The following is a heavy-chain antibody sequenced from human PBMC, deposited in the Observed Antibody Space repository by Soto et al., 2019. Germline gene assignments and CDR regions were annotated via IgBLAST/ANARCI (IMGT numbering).Heavy chain of an antibody. CDR1: GYTFTSYA. CDR2: INAYNGNT. CDR3: AREDFWSGYTYSWFDP. V-gene: IGHV1-18*01. D-gene: IGHD3-3*01. J-gene: IGHJ5*02. Sequence: EASVKVSCKASGYTFTSYAMHWVRQAPGQRLEWMGWINAYNGNTNYAQKLQGRVTMTTDTSTSTAYMELRSLRSDDTAVYYCAREDFWSGYTYSWFDPWRQGTLVPVSS.